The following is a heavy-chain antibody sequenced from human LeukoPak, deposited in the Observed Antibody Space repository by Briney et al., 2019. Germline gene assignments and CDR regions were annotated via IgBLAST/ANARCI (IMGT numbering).Heavy chain of an antibody. D-gene: IGHD2-2*01. CDR1: RFPFSHYG. Sequence: QPGGSLRLSCATSRFPFSHYGMHWVRQAPGKGLEWVAVIWSDGTEKYYGDSVKGRLTISRDNSKKTVYLQMNSLRVEDTAIYYCAKDAIRGSDFSTSLESWGQGTLVTVSS. CDR3: AKDAIRGSDFSTSLES. V-gene: IGHV3-33*06. J-gene: IGHJ4*02. CDR2: IWSDGTEK.